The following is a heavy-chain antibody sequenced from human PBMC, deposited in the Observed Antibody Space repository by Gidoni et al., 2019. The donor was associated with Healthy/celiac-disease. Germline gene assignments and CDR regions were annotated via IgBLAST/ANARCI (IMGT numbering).Heavy chain of an antibody. CDR2: ISWNSGSI. CDR1: GFTFDAYA. D-gene: IGHD3-10*01. J-gene: IGHJ4*02. V-gene: IGHV3-9*01. Sequence: GFTFDAYAMHWVRQAPGKGLEWVSGISWNSGSIGYADSVKGRVTISRDNAKNSLYLQMNSLRAEDTALYYCAKDKSTMVRGVIDYWGQGTLVTVSS. CDR3: AKDKSTMVRGVIDY.